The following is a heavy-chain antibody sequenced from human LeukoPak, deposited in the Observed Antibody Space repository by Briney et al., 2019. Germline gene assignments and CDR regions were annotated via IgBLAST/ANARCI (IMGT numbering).Heavy chain of an antibody. V-gene: IGHV3-9*01. CDR1: GFTFDDYA. Sequence: GGSLRLSCAASGFTFDDYAMHWVRQAPGKGLEWVSGISWNSGSIGYADSVKGRFTISRDNAKNSLYLQMNSLRAEDTALYYCAKSQEVRGVIRGWGQGTLVTVSS. CDR2: ISWNSGSI. CDR3: AKSQEVRGVIRG. J-gene: IGHJ4*02. D-gene: IGHD3-10*01.